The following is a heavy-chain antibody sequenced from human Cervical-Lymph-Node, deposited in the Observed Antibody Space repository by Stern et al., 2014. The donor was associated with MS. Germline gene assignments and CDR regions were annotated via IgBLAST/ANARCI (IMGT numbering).Heavy chain of an antibody. CDR2: ISTKYGNT. V-gene: IGHV1-18*01. CDR1: GYTFTNYG. J-gene: IGHJ4*02. D-gene: IGHD3-16*01. Sequence: VQLVESGPEVKKPGASVKVSCKASGYTFTNYGINWVRQAPGQGLEWMGWISTKYGNTRDAQNMQGRVTMTTDTATTTAYMELRSLRSDDTAVYYCARSGGSFWGRGTLVTVSS. CDR3: ARSGGSF.